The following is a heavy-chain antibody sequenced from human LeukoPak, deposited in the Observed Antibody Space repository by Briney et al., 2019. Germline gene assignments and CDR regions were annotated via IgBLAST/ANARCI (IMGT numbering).Heavy chain of an antibody. CDR3: ARAIASYGDSAY. Sequence: GGSLRLSCAASGFKFSSFSMNWVRQAPGKGLEWLSYISSTSSAIYYADSLKGRFTISRDNAENSLYLQMNSLGAEDTAVYYCARAIASYGDSAYWGQGTLVNVSS. CDR2: ISSTSSAI. J-gene: IGHJ4*02. V-gene: IGHV3-48*04. CDR1: GFKFSSFS. D-gene: IGHD5-18*01.